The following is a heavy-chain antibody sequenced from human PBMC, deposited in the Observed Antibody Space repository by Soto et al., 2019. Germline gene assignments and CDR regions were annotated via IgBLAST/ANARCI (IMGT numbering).Heavy chain of an antibody. CDR2: INQDGSEK. CDR1: ESTVSRDW. CDR3: SGGVGDAF. D-gene: IGHD1-26*01. Sequence: EVHLVESGGGLVQTGGSLRLSCAIFESTVSRDWMNWVRQAPGKGLEWVAHINQDGSEKYYVDSVKGRFTISRDNAKNSLYLKMNGLRPADTAMYYCSGGVGDAFWGQGTLVTVSS. V-gene: IGHV3-7*04. J-gene: IGHJ4*02.